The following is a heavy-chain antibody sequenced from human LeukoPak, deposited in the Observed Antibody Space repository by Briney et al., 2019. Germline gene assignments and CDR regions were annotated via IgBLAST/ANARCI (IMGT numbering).Heavy chain of an antibody. CDR3: ARHAFSDYDFWSGYSFDY. V-gene: IGHV4-39*01. CDR2: IYYSVST. CDR1: GGSISSSSYY. J-gene: IGHJ4*02. D-gene: IGHD3-3*01. Sequence: SETLSLTCTVSGGSISSSSYYWGWIRQPPGKGLEWIGSIYYSVSTYYNPSLKSRVTISVDTSKNQSSLKLSSVSAADTAVYYFARHAFSDYDFWSGYSFDYWGQGTLVTVSS.